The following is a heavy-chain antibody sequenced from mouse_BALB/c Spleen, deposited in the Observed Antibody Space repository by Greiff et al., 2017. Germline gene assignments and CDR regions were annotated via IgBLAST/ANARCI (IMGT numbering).Heavy chain of an antibody. CDR2: ILPGSGST. V-gene: IGHV1-9*01. D-gene: IGHD1-2*01. J-gene: IGHJ3*01. CDR3: ARSGTTAAY. CDR1: GYTFSSYW. Sequence: QVQLQQSGAELMKPGASVKISCKATGYTFSSYWIEWVKQRPGHGLEWIGEILPGSGSTNYNEKFKGKATFTADTSSNTAYMQLSSLTSEDSAVYYCARSGTTAAYWGQGTLVTVSA.